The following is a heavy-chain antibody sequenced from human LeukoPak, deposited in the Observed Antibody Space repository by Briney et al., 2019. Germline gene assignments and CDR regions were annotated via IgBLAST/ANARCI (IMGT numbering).Heavy chain of an antibody. Sequence: ASVKVSCKASGYTFTSYYMHWVRPAPGQGLEWMGIINPSGGSTSYAQKFQGRVTMTRDTSTSTVYMELSSLRSEDTAVYYCARDHPNTAMVMWFDPWGQGTLVTVSS. CDR2: INPSGGST. CDR1: GYTFTSYY. CDR3: ARDHPNTAMVMWFDP. V-gene: IGHV1-46*01. D-gene: IGHD5-18*01. J-gene: IGHJ5*02.